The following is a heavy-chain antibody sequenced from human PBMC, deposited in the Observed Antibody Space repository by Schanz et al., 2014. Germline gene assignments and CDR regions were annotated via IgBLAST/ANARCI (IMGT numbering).Heavy chain of an antibody. CDR3: AREQIMAAAGLVDY. D-gene: IGHD6-13*01. CDR2: IDGKSTTV. J-gene: IGHJ4*01. V-gene: IGHV3-48*01. CDR1: GFSFSSYS. Sequence: VQLVESGGGLVKPGGSLRLFCAASGFSFSSYSMNWVRQAPGKGLEWLSYIDGKSTTVYYADSVKGRFTVSRDNARNSLYLHMNTLGAEDTAVYYCAREQIMAAAGLVDYWGHGTLVTVSS.